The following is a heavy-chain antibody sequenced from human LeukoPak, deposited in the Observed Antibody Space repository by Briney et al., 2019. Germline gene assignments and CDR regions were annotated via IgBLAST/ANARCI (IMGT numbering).Heavy chain of an antibody. CDR2: IYYSGST. CDR3: ARLGGDFGVVIIDYYYYMDV. CDR1: GGSISSYY. Sequence: SETLSLICTVPGGSISSYYWSWIRQPPGKGLEWIGYIYYSGSTNYNPSLKSRVTISVDTSKNQFSLKLSSVTAADTAMYYCARLGGDFGVVIIDYYYYMDVWGKGTTVTVSS. J-gene: IGHJ6*03. V-gene: IGHV4-59*01. D-gene: IGHD3-3*01.